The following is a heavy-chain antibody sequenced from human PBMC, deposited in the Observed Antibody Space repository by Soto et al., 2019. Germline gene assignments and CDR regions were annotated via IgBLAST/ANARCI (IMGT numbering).Heavy chain of an antibody. V-gene: IGHV3-43*01. J-gene: IGHJ4*02. Sequence: GGSVRLSCAASVFTFDDYTMHWVRQAPGKGLEWVSLISWDGGSTYYADSVKGRFTISRDNSKDSLYLQMNSLRTEDTALYYCAKPLAAAGTDLGYWGQGTLVTVSS. D-gene: IGHD6-13*01. CDR1: VFTFDDYT. CDR2: ISWDGGST. CDR3: AKPLAAAGTDLGY.